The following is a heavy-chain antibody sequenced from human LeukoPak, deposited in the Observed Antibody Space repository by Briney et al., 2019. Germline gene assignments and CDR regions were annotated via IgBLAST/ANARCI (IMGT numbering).Heavy chain of an antibody. J-gene: IGHJ4*02. D-gene: IGHD3-22*01. V-gene: IGHV5-51*01. CDR3: ARTSLDYYDSSGYYSPGDY. Sequence: GESLKISCKGSGYSFTSYWIGWVRRMPGKGLEWMGIIYPGDSDTRYSPSFQGQVTISADKSVSTAYLQWSSLKASDTAMYYCARTSLDYYDSSGYYSPGDYWGQGTLVTVSS. CDR2: IYPGDSDT. CDR1: GYSFTSYW.